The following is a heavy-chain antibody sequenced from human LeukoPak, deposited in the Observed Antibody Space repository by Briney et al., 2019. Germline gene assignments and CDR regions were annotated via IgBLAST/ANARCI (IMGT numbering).Heavy chain of an antibody. D-gene: IGHD6-13*01. CDR2: IYSGGNT. CDR1: GFTVSSSY. CDR3: ARIQSLGSSFSSFDY. Sequence: PGGSLRLSCAAAGFTVSSSYMNWVRQAPGKGLEWVSVIYSGGNTYYADSVKGRFTISRDNSKNTLYLQMNSLRAEDTAVYYCARIQSLGSSFSSFDYWGQGTLVTVSS. J-gene: IGHJ4*02. V-gene: IGHV3-66*01.